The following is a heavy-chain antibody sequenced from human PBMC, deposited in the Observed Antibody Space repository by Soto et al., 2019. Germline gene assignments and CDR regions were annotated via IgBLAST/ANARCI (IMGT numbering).Heavy chain of an antibody. CDR2: IIPMFDTP. D-gene: IGHD2-15*01. J-gene: IGHJ4*02. V-gene: IGHV1-69*12. CDR3: ERSGGLDRDFNY. Sequence: QVQLVQSGAEVKKPGSSVKVSCKASGGTFSSDSFSWVRQSPGQGLEWMGGIIPMFDTPIYAQKFQDRVTIAADESTSTAYMQLSSLRYGDTAVYYCERSGGLDRDFNYWGQGSLVTVSS. CDR1: GGTFSSDS.